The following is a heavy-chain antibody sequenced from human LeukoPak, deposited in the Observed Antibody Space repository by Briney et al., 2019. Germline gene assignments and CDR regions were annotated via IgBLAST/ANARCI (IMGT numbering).Heavy chain of an antibody. CDR3: ARGPLPRGIVVVPAADYFDY. CDR2: IKKDGSEK. D-gene: IGHD2-2*01. V-gene: IGHV3-7*01. Sequence: GGSLRLSCAASGFTFSSYWMSWVRQAPGKGLEGVANIKKDGSEKYYVDSVKGRFTISRDNAKNSLYLQMNSLRAEDTAVYYCARGPLPRGIVVVPAADYFDYWGQGTLVTVSS. J-gene: IGHJ4*02. CDR1: GFTFSSYW.